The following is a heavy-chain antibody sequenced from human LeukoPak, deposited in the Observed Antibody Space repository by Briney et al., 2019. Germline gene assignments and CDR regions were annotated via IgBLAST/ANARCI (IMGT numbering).Heavy chain of an antibody. J-gene: IGHJ2*01. CDR3: SRGGCSSGYRYFHP. D-gene: IGHD2-15*01. V-gene: IGHV4-31*03. CDR1: SGSISSGGYY. CDR2: ISHSGGT. Sequence: SQTLSLTCIVSSGSISSGGYYWSWIRQHPGKGLEWIGYISHSGGTLYNPSLKSRVMISLDTSKNQFSLKLTSVTAADTAVYYRSRGGCSSGYRYFHPWGRGTLVTVSS.